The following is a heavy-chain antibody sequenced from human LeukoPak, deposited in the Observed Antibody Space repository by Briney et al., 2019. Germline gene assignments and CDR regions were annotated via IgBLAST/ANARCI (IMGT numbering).Heavy chain of an antibody. D-gene: IGHD4-23*01. CDR1: GGSISSYY. CDR2: IYYSGST. CDR3: AREIYGGNFDY. Sequence: SETLSLTCTVSGGSISSYYWSWIQQPPGKGLEWIGYIYYSGSTNYNPSLKSRVTISVDTSKNQFSLKLSSVTAADTAVYYCAREIYGGNFDYWGQGTLVTVSS. V-gene: IGHV4-59*01. J-gene: IGHJ4*02.